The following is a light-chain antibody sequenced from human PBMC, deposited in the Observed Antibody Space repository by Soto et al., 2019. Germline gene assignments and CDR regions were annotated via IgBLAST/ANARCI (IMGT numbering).Light chain of an antibody. CDR2: DVS. V-gene: IGKV3-11*01. CDR1: QSVRTS. Sequence: EIVLTQSPATLSLSPGERATLSCRASQSVRTSLAWYQQKPGQAPRLVIYDVSNRATGIPARFSGSGSGTDFTLTISSLEPEDFALYYCQQRSDWPSTFGGGTKVQIK. J-gene: IGKJ4*01. CDR3: QQRSDWPST.